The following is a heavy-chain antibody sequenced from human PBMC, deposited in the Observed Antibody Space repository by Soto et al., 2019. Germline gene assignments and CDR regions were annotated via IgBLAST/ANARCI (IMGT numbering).Heavy chain of an antibody. CDR1: GGSVNGYY. CDR2: VHYSGVT. Sequence: PSETLSLTCTVSGGSVNGYYWSWIRQPPGKGLEWIGYVHYSGVTHYNPSLQSRVTMSIDTSNNRFSLRLNSVTAPDTAVYYCARAPAEYYDDRDKGTRYLDSWGRGALVTVSS. J-gene: IGHJ4*02. CDR3: ARAPAEYYDDRDKGTRYLDS. D-gene: IGHD3-16*01. V-gene: IGHV4-59*02.